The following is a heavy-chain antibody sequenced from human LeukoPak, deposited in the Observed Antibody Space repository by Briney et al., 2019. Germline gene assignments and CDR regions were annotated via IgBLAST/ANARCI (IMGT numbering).Heavy chain of an antibody. V-gene: IGHV3-48*03. D-gene: IGHD2-15*01. CDR2: ISSSGSTI. CDR1: GFTFSSYE. Sequence: GGSLRLSCAASGFTFSSYEMNWVRQAPGKGLEWVSYISSSGSTIYYADSVKGRFTISRDNAKNSLYLQMNSLRAEDTAVYYCARACGPGGGSCQSFDYWGQGTLVTVSS. J-gene: IGHJ4*02. CDR3: ARACGPGGGSCQSFDY.